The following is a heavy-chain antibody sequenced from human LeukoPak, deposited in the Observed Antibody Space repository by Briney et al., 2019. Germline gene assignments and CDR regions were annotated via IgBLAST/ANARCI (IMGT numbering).Heavy chain of an antibody. CDR2: IYYSGDT. Sequence: SQTLSLTCPVSGGSINSGADSWSWIRQHPGKGLEWIGYIYYSGDTYYNPSLKSRVTISIDTSKNQFSLKLRSVTAADTAVYYCARGAMVRGVLDYWGQGTLVTVSS. V-gene: IGHV4-31*03. CDR1: GGSINSGADS. D-gene: IGHD3-10*01. J-gene: IGHJ4*02. CDR3: ARGAMVRGVLDY.